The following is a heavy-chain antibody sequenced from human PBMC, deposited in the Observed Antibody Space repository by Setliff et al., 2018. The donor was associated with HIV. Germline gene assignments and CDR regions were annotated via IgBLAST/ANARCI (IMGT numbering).Heavy chain of an antibody. Sequence: PSETLSLTCTVSGGSISGHYWSWIRQPPGKGLEWIAYIFYTGSTNYNPPLENRVTISVDTSKSQFFLMLSSVTAADTAVYYCARASSDIPGVDSNYLDDWGQGTLVTVSS. CDR2: IFYTGST. J-gene: IGHJ4*02. CDR1: GGSISGHY. D-gene: IGHD2-2*01. CDR3: ARASSDIPGVDSNYLDD. V-gene: IGHV4-59*08.